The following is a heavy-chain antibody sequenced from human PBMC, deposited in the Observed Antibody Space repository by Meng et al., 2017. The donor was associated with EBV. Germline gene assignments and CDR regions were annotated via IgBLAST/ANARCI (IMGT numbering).Heavy chain of an antibody. V-gene: IGHV1-46*01. CDR3: VRELAGGTFDY. Sequence: QVKLVQSGAEVKKPGASVKVSCKASGYTFTSYYLHWVRQAPGQGLEWMGIIIPAGGNTNYAQKFRGRFTMTRDTSTSTVYMDLSILTSEDTAVYYCVRELAGGTFDYWGQGTLVTVSS. CDR1: GYTFTSYY. CDR2: IIPAGGNT. J-gene: IGHJ4*02. D-gene: IGHD1/OR15-1a*01.